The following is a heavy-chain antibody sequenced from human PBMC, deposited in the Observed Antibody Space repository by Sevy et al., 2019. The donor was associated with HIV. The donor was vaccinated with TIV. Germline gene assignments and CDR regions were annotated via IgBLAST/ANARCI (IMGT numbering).Heavy chain of an antibody. Sequence: ASVKVSCKASGYTFMNYGISWVRQAPGQGLEWMGWISASNGNTNYAQKFQGRDTMTTDTSTTTAYMKLRSLRSDDTAVYYCALYCSTTNYIFDYWGQGTLVTVSS. V-gene: IGHV1-18*01. CDR2: ISASNGNT. CDR1: GYTFMNYG. CDR3: ALYCSTTNYIFDY. D-gene: IGHD2-2*01. J-gene: IGHJ4*02.